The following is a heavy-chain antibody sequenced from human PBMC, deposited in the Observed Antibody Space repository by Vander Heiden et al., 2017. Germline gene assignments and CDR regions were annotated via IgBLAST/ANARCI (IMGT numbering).Heavy chain of an antibody. Sequence: QVQLQQWGAGLLKPSETLSLTCAVYGGSCSGYYWSWIRQPPGKGLEWIGEINHSGSTNYNPSLKSRVTISVDTSKNQFSLKLSSVTAADTAVYYCARDHYYGSGSFDYWGQGTLVTVSS. J-gene: IGHJ4*02. D-gene: IGHD3-10*01. CDR1: GGSCSGYY. V-gene: IGHV4-34*01. CDR3: ARDHYYGSGSFDY. CDR2: INHSGST.